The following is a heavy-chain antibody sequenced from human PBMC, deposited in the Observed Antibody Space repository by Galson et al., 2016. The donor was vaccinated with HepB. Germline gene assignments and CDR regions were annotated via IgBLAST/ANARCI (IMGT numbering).Heavy chain of an antibody. J-gene: IGHJ4*02. CDR3: ARANSGWVAYDF. V-gene: IGHV3-23*01. Sequence: SLRLSCAASGFTFSSYAMNWVRQVSDKGLEWVAVVSGCSAYTYYADSVKGRFTIFRDNSKGTLYLQMNSLRVADTAVYYCARANSGWVAYDFWGQGTPVTVSS. CDR1: GFTFSSYA. CDR2: VSGCSAYT. D-gene: IGHD6-19*01.